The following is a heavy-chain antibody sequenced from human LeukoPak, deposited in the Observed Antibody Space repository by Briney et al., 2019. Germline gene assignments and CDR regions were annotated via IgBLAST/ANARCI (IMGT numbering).Heavy chain of an antibody. J-gene: IGHJ4*02. CDR2: ISSTSSTI. CDR3: ARRTVGSDY. V-gene: IGHV3-48*02. D-gene: IGHD4-23*01. CDR1: GFTFSSYS. Sequence: PGGSLRLFCVASGFTFSSYSMNWVRQAPGKGLEWVSYISSTSSTIYYADSVKGRFTISRDNAKNSLSLQMNSLRDEDTAVYYCARRTVGSDYWGQGTLVTVSS.